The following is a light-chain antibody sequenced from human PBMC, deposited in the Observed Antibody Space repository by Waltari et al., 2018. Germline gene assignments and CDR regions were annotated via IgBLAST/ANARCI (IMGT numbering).Light chain of an antibody. CDR3: QQTFTTPWT. V-gene: IGKV1-39*01. Sequence: DIQMTQSPSSLSASVGETVTIACRAGQTIKSFVNWYQQKPGRAPNFFISNSSTLQSVVPSRFSGSGSGTEFTLTITSLQPEDFGSYFCQQTFTTPWTYGPGTTVEVK. CDR1: QTIKSF. CDR2: NSS. J-gene: IGKJ1*01.